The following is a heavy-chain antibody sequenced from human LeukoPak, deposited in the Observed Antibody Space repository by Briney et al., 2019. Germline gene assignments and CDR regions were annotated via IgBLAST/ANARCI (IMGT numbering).Heavy chain of an antibody. V-gene: IGHV4-4*07. D-gene: IGHD3-10*01. CDR3: ARDQTYSGSGIYTYFDY. J-gene: IGHJ4*02. CDR2: IYTSGST. Sequence: TSETLSLTCTVSGVSISSYYWSWIRQPAGKGLEWIGRIYTSGSTNYNPSLKSRVTMSVDTSKNQFSLKLTSVTAADTAVYYCARDQTYSGSGIYTYFDYWGQGILVTVSS. CDR1: GVSISSYY.